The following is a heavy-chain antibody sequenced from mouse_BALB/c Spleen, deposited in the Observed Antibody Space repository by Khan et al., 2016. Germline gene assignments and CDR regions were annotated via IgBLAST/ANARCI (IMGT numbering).Heavy chain of an antibody. Sequence: VQLQQSGAELVKPGASVKLSCTAAGFNIKDTYMHWVKQRPEQGLEWLGRIDPANGNTKYDPKFQGKATITADTSSNTAYLQLSSLKSEDTAVYYCAASNYVNYEEGYTMEYWDPETSVTVSS. CDR3: AASNYVNYEEGYTMEY. V-gene: IGHV14-3*02. CDR2: IDPANGNT. CDR1: GFNIKDTY. J-gene: IGHJ4*01. D-gene: IGHD2-1*01.